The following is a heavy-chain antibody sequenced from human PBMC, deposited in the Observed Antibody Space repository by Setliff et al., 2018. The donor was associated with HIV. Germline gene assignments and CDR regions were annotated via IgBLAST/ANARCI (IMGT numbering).Heavy chain of an antibody. V-gene: IGHV4-4*07. Sequence: PSETLSLTCTVSGGSISSYYWSWIRQPAGKRLEFIGRISAAGTINYNPSLRSRVTLSVDTSENQFSLTVNSVTAADTAMYFCARGWFGGYYFDYWGQGTLVTVSS. CDR2: ISAAGTI. CDR1: GGSISSYY. CDR3: ARGWFGGYYFDY. J-gene: IGHJ4*02. D-gene: IGHD3-10*01.